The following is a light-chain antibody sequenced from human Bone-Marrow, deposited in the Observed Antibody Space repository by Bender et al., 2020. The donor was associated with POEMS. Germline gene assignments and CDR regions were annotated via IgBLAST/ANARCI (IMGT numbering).Light chain of an antibody. CDR1: NSNIGTNA. V-gene: IGLV1-44*01. J-gene: IGLJ3*02. CDR3: AAWDAGLSGGV. Sequence: QSVLTQPPSASGTPGQRVTISCSVSNSNIGTNAVNWYQQFPGTAPKLLIYSDNQRPSRVPDRLYAFKSGTSASLAISGLQSEDEGDYYCAAWDAGLSGGVFGGGTKLTVL. CDR2: SDN.